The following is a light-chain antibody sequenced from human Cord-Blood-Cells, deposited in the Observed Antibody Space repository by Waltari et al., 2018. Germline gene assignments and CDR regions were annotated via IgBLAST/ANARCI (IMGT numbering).Light chain of an antibody. J-gene: IGKJ1*01. CDR1: QSLVHSDGNTY. CDR3: MQGKHWPPWT. Sequence: DVVMTQSPLSLPVTLGQPASISCRSSQSLVHSDGNTYLNWFQQRPGQSPRRLIYKVSNRDFGVPEQFRGSGLGHDFTLKIRRVEGEDVGVYLCMQGKHWPPWTFGQGTKVEIK. V-gene: IGKV2-30*02. CDR2: KVS.